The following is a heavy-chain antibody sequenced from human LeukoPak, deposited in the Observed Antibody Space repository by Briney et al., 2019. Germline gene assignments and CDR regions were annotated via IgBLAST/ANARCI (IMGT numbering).Heavy chain of an antibody. CDR1: GFTFSSYS. J-gene: IGHJ6*03. D-gene: IGHD2-15*01. CDR3: ARDGKYGYCSGGSCYLYYYYYMDV. Sequence: GGSLRLSCAASGFTFSSYSMNWVRQAPGKGLEWVSSISSSSGDTYYADSVKGRFSISRDNAKNSLYLQMNSLRAEDTAVYYCARDGKYGYCSGGSCYLYYYYYMDVWGKGTTVTVSS. V-gene: IGHV3-21*01. CDR2: ISSSSGDT.